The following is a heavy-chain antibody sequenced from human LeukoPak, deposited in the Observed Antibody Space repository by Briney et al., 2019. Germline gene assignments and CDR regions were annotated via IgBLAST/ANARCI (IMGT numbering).Heavy chain of an antibody. V-gene: IGHV3-23*01. CDR1: GFTFSSYA. J-gene: IGHJ4*02. CDR3: ANSRRGYSCDLGSWYFDY. Sequence: GGSLRLSCAASGFTFSSYAMSWVRQAPGKGLEWVSAISGSGGSTYYADSVKGRFTISRDNSKNTLYLQMNSLRAEDTAVYYCANSRRGYSCDLGSWYFDYWGQGTLVTVSS. D-gene: IGHD5-18*01. CDR2: ISGSGGST.